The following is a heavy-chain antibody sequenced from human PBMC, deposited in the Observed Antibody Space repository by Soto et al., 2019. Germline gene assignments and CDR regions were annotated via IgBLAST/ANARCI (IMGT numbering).Heavy chain of an antibody. CDR1: GDSITSGGYY. Sequence: SETLSLTCTVSGDSITSGGYYWSWLRQQPGKGLEWIGYIYHSGGASYNPSLRGRAVISIDTSKNQFFLRMNAVTAADTATYYCARDYYGAGSHYYYYGMEVWGQGTTVTVSS. CDR3: ARDYYGAGSHYYYYGMEV. V-gene: IGHV4-31*03. D-gene: IGHD3-10*01. CDR2: IYHSGGA. J-gene: IGHJ6*02.